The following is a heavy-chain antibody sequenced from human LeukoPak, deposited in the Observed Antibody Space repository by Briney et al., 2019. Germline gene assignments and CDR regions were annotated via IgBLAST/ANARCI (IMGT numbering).Heavy chain of an antibody. CDR3: AKEIFSVTMRIEVQGAFDI. J-gene: IGHJ3*02. CDR1: GFTFSKYA. CDR2: ISGRGTST. Sequence: GGSLRVSCEGSGFTFSKYAMSWVRQAPGKGLEWVSAISGRGTSTYYADPVKGRFTISRDNSVNMLYLQMNSLRAEDTAIYYCAKEIFSVTMRIEVQGAFDIWGQGTMVSVSS. D-gene: IGHD3-22*01. V-gene: IGHV3-23*01.